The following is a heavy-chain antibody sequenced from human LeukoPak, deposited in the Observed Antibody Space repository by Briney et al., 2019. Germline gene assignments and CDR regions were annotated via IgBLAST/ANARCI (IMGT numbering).Heavy chain of an antibody. CDR3: ASVTLSAYDGDY. D-gene: IGHD5-12*01. CDR2: INPKSGGT. J-gene: IGHJ4*02. V-gene: IGHV1-2*02. CDR1: GYTFTGYY. Sequence: ASVKVSCKASGYTFTGYYMHWVRQAPGQGLEWMGWINPKSGGTNCAQKFQGRVTMTRDTSISTAYMELSRLRSDDTAVYYCASVTLSAYDGDYRGRGTLVTVSS.